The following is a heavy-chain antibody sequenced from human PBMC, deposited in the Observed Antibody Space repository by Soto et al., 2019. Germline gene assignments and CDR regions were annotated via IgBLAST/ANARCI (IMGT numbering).Heavy chain of an antibody. Sequence: ASVKVSCKAYDFSFTSHGISWVRQAPGQVLEWMGLISLYNGNTNYAQKFQGRVTMTTDTSTGTAYMELRTLRSDDTAMYLCAIYNLELFRFDYGGQGTLVTVSS. V-gene: IGHV1-18*04. CDR2: ISLYNGNT. CDR1: DFSFTSHG. CDR3: AIYNLELFRFDY. J-gene: IGHJ4*02. D-gene: IGHD3-10*01.